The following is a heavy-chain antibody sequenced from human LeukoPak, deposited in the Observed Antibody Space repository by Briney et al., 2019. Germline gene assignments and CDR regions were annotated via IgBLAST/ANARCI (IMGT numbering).Heavy chain of an antibody. V-gene: IGHV4-39*07. J-gene: IGHJ4*02. CDR1: GGSISSSSYY. CDR3: ARSGGISTNDYGGKRSFDY. D-gene: IGHD4-23*01. Sequence: SETLPLTCTVSGGSISSSSYYWGWIRQPPGKGLEWIGGIYYSGSTYYNPSLKSRVTISVDTSKNQFSLKLSSVTAADTAVYYCARSGGISTNDYGGKRSFDYWGQGTLVTVSS. CDR2: IYYSGST.